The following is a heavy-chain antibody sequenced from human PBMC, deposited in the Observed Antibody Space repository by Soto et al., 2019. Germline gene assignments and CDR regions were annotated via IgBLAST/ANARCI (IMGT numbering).Heavy chain of an antibody. CDR1: GYTFTSYG. Sequence: QVPLVQSGAEVKKPGASVKVSCKASGYTFTSYGISWVRQAPGQGLEWMGWISAYNGNTNYAQKLQGRVTMTTDTSPSTAYMELRSLRSDDTAVYYCARDLLAFGDSSGPWDYWGQGTLVTVSS. CDR3: ARDLLAFGDSSGPWDY. D-gene: IGHD3-22*01. V-gene: IGHV1-18*04. CDR2: ISAYNGNT. J-gene: IGHJ4*02.